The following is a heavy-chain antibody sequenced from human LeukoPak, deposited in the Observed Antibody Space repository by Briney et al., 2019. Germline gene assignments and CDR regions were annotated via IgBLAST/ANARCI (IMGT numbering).Heavy chain of an antibody. J-gene: IGHJ4*02. CDR3: ATSPVISRD. Sequence: QPGKPLRLSCAASGFPFSDYWMHWVRQVPGKGLEWVSRINSDGSRISYADSVRGRCTISRDNARNTVFLQMNSLRVEDTAVYYCATSPVISRDWGQGTLVSVSS. D-gene: IGHD3-22*01. V-gene: IGHV3-74*01. CDR1: GFPFSDYW. CDR2: INSDGSRI.